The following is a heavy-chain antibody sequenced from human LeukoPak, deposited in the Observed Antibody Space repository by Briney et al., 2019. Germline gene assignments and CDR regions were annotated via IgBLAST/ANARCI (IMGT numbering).Heavy chain of an antibody. D-gene: IGHD5-18*01. Sequence: ASVKVSCKAPGYTFTSYDINWVRQATGQGLEWMGWMNPNSGNTGYAQKFQGRVTMTRNTTISTAYMELSSLRSEDTAVYYCARSGYSYGYYYYGMDVWGQGTTVTVSS. CDR2: MNPNSGNT. J-gene: IGHJ6*02. CDR1: GYTFTSYD. V-gene: IGHV1-8*01. CDR3: ARSGYSYGYYYYGMDV.